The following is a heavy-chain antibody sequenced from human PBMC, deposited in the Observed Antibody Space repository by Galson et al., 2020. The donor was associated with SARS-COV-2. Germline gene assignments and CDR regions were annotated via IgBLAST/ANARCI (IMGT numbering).Heavy chain of an antibody. CDR1: GYTFTGYY. V-gene: IGHV1-2*02. J-gene: IGHJ5*02. D-gene: IGHD6-13*01. CDR2: INPNSGGT. CDR3: ATAPPIAAAGTGWFDP. Sequence: ASVKVSCKASGYTFTGYYMHWVRQAPGQGLEWMGWINPNSGGTNYAQKFQGRVTMTRDTSISTAYMELSRLRSDYTAVYYCATAPPIAAAGTGWFDPWGQGTLVTVSS.